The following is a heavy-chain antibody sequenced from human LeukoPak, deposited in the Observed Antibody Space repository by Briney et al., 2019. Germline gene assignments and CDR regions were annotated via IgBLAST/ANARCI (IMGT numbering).Heavy chain of an antibody. Sequence: GGSLTLSCAASGFIFGRDSMNWVRQAPGRGLEWISYISRDSDIRYYADSVKGRFTISRDNSKNTLYLQMNSLRAEDTAVYYCAKDRYSSSWSFDYWGQGTLVTVSS. CDR2: ISRDSDIR. CDR3: AKDRYSSSWSFDY. V-gene: IGHV3-48*01. D-gene: IGHD6-13*01. J-gene: IGHJ4*02. CDR1: GFIFGRDS.